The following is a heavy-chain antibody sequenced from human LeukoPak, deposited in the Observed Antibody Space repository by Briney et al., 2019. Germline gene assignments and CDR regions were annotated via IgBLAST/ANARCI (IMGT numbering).Heavy chain of an antibody. D-gene: IGHD3-10*01. CDR2: IYYSRST. CDR3: ARGILLWFGESTDAFDI. V-gene: IGHV4-31*03. J-gene: IGHJ3*02. Sequence: PSETLSLTCTVSGGSISSGGYYWSWIRQHPGKGLEWIGYIYYSRSTYYNPSLKSRVTISVDTSKNQFSLKLSSVTAADTAVYYCARGILLWFGESTDAFDIWGQGTMVTVSS. CDR1: GGSISSGGYY.